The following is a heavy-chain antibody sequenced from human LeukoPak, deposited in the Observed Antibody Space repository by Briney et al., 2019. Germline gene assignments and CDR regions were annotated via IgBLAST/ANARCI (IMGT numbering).Heavy chain of an antibody. D-gene: IGHD6-13*01. CDR1: GFTFSSYA. J-gene: IGHJ4*02. Sequence: GGSLRLFCAASGFTFSSYAMSWVRQAPGKGLEWVSAISGSGGSTYYADSVKGRFTISRDNSKNTLYLQMNSLRAEDTAVYYCARRIAAAGTCFDYWGQGTLVTVSS. V-gene: IGHV3-23*01. CDR2: ISGSGGST. CDR3: ARRIAAAGTCFDY.